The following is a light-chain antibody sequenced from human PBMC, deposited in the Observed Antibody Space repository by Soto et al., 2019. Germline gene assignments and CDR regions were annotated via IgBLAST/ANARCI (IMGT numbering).Light chain of an antibody. J-gene: IGKJ2*01. Sequence: EIVLTQSPGTLSLSPGERATLSCRASQSVRSISLGWFQQRPGQAPRLLISGAFTRATGLPARFSGGKSGTEFTLTISSLQSEDIAVYFCQQYHNWPYTFGQGTNLEIK. CDR3: QQYHNWPYT. CDR2: GAF. V-gene: IGKV3-15*01. CDR1: QSVRSI.